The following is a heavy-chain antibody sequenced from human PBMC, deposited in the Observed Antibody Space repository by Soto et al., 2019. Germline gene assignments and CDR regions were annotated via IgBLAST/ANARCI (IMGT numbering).Heavy chain of an antibody. V-gene: IGHV1-69*06. CDR1: GGTFSSYA. D-gene: IGHD1-26*01. CDR2: IIPIFGTA. CDR3: AREGSGSPDLAY. Sequence: GASVKVSCKASGGTFSSYAISWVRQAPGQGLEWMGGIIPIFGTANYAQKFQGRVTITADKSTSTAYMELSSLRSEDTAVYYCAREGSGSPDLAYWGQGTLVTVS. J-gene: IGHJ4*02.